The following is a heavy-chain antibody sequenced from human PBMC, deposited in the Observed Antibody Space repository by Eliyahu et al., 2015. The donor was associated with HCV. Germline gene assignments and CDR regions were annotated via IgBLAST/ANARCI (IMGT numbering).Heavy chain of an antibody. D-gene: IGHD3-16*01. CDR1: GFTFSXYD. J-gene: IGHJ3*02. V-gene: IGHV3-13*01. Sequence: EVQLVESGGGLVRPGGSLRLSCSASGFTFSXYDMHWFRQATGKGLEWVXAIGTAGDTXYPGSVKGRFTISRENAKNSLYLQMNSLRAGDTAVYYCARDSGGGGAFDIWGQGTMVTVSS. CDR3: ARDSGGGGAFDI. CDR2: IGTAGDT.